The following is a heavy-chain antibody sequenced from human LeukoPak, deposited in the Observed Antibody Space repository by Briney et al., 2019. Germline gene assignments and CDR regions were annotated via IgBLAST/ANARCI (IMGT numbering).Heavy chain of an antibody. V-gene: IGHV4-34*01. Sequence: SETLSLTCAVYGGSFSGYYWSWIRQPPGKGLEWIGEINHSGSTNYNPSLKSRVTISVDTSKNQFSLKLSSVTAADTAVYCCARGQDDFWSGYSRGMDVWGQGTTVTVSS. CDR3: ARGQDDFWSGYSRGMDV. CDR2: INHSGST. CDR1: GGSFSGYY. J-gene: IGHJ6*02. D-gene: IGHD3-3*01.